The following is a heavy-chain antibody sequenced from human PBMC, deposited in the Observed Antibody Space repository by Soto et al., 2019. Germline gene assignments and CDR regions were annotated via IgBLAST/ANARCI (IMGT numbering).Heavy chain of an antibody. Sequence: SETLSLTCTVSGGSISSSSYYWGWIRQPPGKGLEWIGSIYYSGSTYYNPSLKSRVTISVDTSKNQFSLKLSSVTAADTAVYYRARLRGSGSYYYYGMDVWGQGTTVS. V-gene: IGHV4-39*01. CDR2: IYYSGST. J-gene: IGHJ6*02. CDR3: ARLRGSGSYYYYGMDV. CDR1: GGSISSSSYY. D-gene: IGHD3-10*01.